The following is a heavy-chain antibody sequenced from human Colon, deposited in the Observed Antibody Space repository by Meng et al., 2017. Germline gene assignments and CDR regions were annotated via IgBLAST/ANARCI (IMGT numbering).Heavy chain of an antibody. D-gene: IGHD6-19*01. V-gene: IGHV4-38-2*02. CDR1: GYSISSGYY. CDR2: IYHSGST. CDR3: AVIIAVAGSPSFDY. Sequence: SETLSLTCTVSGYSISSGYYWGWIRQPPGKGLEWIGSIYHSGSTYYNPSLKSRVTISVDTSKNQFSLKLSSVTAADTAVYYCAVIIAVAGSPSFDYWGQGTLVTVSS. J-gene: IGHJ4*02.